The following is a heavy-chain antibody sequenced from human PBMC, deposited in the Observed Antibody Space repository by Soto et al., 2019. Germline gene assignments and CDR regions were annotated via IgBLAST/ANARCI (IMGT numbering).Heavy chain of an antibody. J-gene: IGHJ6*02. D-gene: IGHD3-10*01. CDR2: VSPPFRTS. Sequence: QVQLVQSGAEVQKPGSSVKVSCKPSGVSFNNNGIGWVRQAPGHGLEWMGGVSPPFRTSNYARKFQGRISITADASTGTVNMELSSLTSEDTAQYYCARVLYYGSGSYSPYGMDVWGQGTTVTVSS. V-gene: IGHV1-69*01. CDR3: ARVLYYGSGSYSPYGMDV. CDR1: GVSFNNNG.